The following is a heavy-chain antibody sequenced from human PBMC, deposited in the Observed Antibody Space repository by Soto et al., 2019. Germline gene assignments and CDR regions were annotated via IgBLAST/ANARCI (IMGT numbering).Heavy chain of an antibody. CDR1: GYSISSSNW. J-gene: IGHJ4*02. D-gene: IGHD1-26*01. CDR3: ARREIQGPIDY. CDR2: IYYSGTT. V-gene: IGHV4-28*01. Sequence: QVQLQESGPGLVKPSDTLSLTCAVSGYSISSSNWWGWIRQPPGKGLEWIGYIYYSGTTYYNPSLKSRVTMSVDTSKNQFSLKLTSVTALNTAVYYCARREIQGPIDYWGQGTLVTVSS.